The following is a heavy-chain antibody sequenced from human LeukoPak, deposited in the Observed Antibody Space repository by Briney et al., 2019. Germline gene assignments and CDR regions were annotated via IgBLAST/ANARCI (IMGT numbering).Heavy chain of an antibody. D-gene: IGHD4-23*01. CDR1: GFTFTNSA. V-gene: IGHV1-58*01. CDR2: IVVGSGNT. CDR3: AAEIYGGNSDCCSFDI. J-gene: IGHJ3*02. Sequence: ASVKVSCKTSGFTFTNSAVQWVRQARGQRLEWIGWIVVGSGNTNYAQKVQERLTITMDMSTTTAYMELSSLGSEDTAVYYCAAEIYGGNSDCCSFDIWGQGTMVTVSS.